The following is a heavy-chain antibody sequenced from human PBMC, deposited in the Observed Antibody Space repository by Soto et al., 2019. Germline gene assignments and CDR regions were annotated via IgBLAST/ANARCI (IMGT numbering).Heavy chain of an antibody. CDR1: GFTFTDHA. CDR2: IINAADVT. V-gene: IGHV3-23*01. Sequence: PEGSLRLSCAASGFTFTDHAMTWVRQAPGKGLQWVSSIINAADVTYYADSVEGRFTISRDNSKDTLYLQMDSLRVEDTATYYCVKDSPPRAFDIWGQGTVVTVSS. J-gene: IGHJ3*02. CDR3: VKDSPPRAFDI.